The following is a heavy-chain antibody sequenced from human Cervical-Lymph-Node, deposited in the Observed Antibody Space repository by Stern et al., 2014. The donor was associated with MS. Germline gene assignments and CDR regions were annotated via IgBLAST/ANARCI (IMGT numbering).Heavy chain of an antibody. J-gene: IGHJ4*02. D-gene: IGHD1-26*01. CDR1: GFTFGDYA. CDR2: IRSKPYGGTP. Sequence: QLVQSGGGLVQPGRSLRLSCTASGFTFGDYAMSWFRQAPGQGLEWVGFIRSKPYGGTPEYAASVRGRFTISRDDSKSIAYLQMNSLKTEDTALYYCSRETGATEEYYFDYWGQGALVTVSS. CDR3: SRETGATEEYYFDY. V-gene: IGHV3-49*03.